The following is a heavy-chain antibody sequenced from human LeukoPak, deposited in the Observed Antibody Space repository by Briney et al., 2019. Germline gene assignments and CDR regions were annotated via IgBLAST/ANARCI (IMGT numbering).Heavy chain of an antibody. CDR3: ARFDSRRAFDI. V-gene: IGHV3-48*03. CDR2: ISSSGSTI. Sequence: GGSLRLSCAASGFAFSSYEMNWVRQAPGKGLEWVSYISSSGSTIYYADSVKGRFTISRDNAKNSLYLQMDSLRVEGTAVYYCARFDSRRAFDIWGQGTMVTVSS. D-gene: IGHD1-14*01. CDR1: GFAFSSYE. J-gene: IGHJ3*02.